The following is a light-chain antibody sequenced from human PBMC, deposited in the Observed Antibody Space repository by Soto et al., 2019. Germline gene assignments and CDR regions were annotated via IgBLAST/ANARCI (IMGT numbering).Light chain of an antibody. Sequence: EIVLTQSPATLSLSPRERATLSCRASQSVSSYLAWYQQKPGQAPRLLIYDASNRATGIPARFSGSGSGTDFTLTISSLEPEDFAVYYCQQRSNWPGLTFGGGTKVEIK. J-gene: IGKJ4*01. V-gene: IGKV3-11*01. CDR2: DAS. CDR3: QQRSNWPGLT. CDR1: QSVSSY.